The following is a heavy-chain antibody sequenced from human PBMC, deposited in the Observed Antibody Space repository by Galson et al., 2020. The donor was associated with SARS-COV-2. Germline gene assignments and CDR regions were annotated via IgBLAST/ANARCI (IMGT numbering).Heavy chain of an antibody. CDR1: GGSISSGSYY. CDR2: IHSTGST. Sequence: SQTLALTCTVSGGSISSGSYYWSWIGQPAGKELEWGGRIHSTGSTNYNPPHKSRDTISVDTSKNQFSLRLSSVTAADTAVYYCARSHDRSDDALDLWGQGTMVTVSS. D-gene: IGHD3-22*01. J-gene: IGHJ3*01. V-gene: IGHV4-61*02. CDR3: ARSHDRSDDALDL.